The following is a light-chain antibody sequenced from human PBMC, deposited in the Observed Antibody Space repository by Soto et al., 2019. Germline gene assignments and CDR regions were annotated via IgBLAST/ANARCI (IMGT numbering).Light chain of an antibody. CDR1: TGAVTSGHY. CDR2: DTS. V-gene: IGLV7-46*01. J-gene: IGLJ2*01. CDR3: LLSYSGARLL. Sequence: QAVVTQEPSLTVSPGGTVTLTCGSSTGAVTSGHYPYWFPQKPGQAPTTLIYDTSNTHSWTPARFSGSRIGGNAALTRSGAQPEDEAEYYGLLSYSGARLLFGGGTKLTVL.